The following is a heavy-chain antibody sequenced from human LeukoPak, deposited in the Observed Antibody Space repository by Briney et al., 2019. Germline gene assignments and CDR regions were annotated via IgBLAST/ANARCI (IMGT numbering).Heavy chain of an antibody. CDR3: AKGLDWNYVFYYYYGMDV. J-gene: IGHJ6*02. Sequence: ASVKVSCKASGCTFTSYDINWVRQATGQGLEWMGWMNPNSGNTGYAQKFQGRVTMTRNTSISTAYMELSSLRSEDTAVYYCAKGLDWNYVFYYYYGMDVWGQGTTVTVSS. CDR1: GCTFTSYD. V-gene: IGHV1-8*01. D-gene: IGHD1-7*01. CDR2: MNPNSGNT.